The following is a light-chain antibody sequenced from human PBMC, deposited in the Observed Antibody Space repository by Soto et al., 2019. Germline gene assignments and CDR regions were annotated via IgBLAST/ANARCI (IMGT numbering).Light chain of an antibody. V-gene: IGLV2-14*01. Sequence: QSALTQPASVSGSPGQSITISCIGTSSDVGGYFYVSWYQQHPVKAPKLIIYEVSNRPSGVSNRFSGSKSGNTASLTISGLQAVDEADYYCASYTSSRPYVCGTGTKVTVL. J-gene: IGLJ1*01. CDR2: EVS. CDR3: ASYTSSRPYV. CDR1: SSDVGGYFY.